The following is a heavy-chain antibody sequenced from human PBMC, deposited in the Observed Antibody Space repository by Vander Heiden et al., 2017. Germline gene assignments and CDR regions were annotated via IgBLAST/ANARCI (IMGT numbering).Heavy chain of an antibody. V-gene: IGHV3-48*02. D-gene: IGHD5-18*01. CDR2: ISSSSSTI. CDR3: ARDRGYSYGSDAFDI. J-gene: IGHJ3*02. CDR1: GFTFSGYS. Sequence: EVQLVESGGGLVQPGGSLRLSVAASGFTFSGYSMNWVRQAPGKGLEWVSYISSSSSTIYYADSVKGRFTISRDNAKNSLYLQMNSLRDEDTAVYYCARDRGYSYGSDAFDIWGQGTMVTVSS.